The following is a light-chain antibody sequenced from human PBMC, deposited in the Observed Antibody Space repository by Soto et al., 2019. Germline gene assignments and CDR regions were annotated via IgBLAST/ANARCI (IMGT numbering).Light chain of an antibody. Sequence: EIVLTQSPGTLSLSPGERATLSCRASQSVSSGYLAWYQQKPGQAPRLIISGASSRATGIPDRVSGSGSETDFTLTISRLEPEDFAVYYCQQYGTSPYTFGQGTKLEIK. CDR3: QQYGTSPYT. V-gene: IGKV3-20*01. CDR1: QSVSSGY. CDR2: GAS. J-gene: IGKJ2*01.